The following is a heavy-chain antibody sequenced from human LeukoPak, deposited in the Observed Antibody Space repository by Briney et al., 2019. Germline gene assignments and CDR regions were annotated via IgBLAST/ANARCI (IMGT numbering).Heavy chain of an antibody. CDR3: ARDYDFWSGYSYYYYYYMDV. V-gene: IGHV1-18*01. D-gene: IGHD3-3*01. Sequence: ASVKVSCKASGYTFTSYGISWVRQAPGQGPEWMGWISAYNGNTNYAQKLQGRVSMTTDTSTSTAYMELRSLRSDDTAVYYCARDYDFWSGYSYYYYYYMDVWGKGTTVTVSS. CDR1: GYTFTSYG. J-gene: IGHJ6*03. CDR2: ISAYNGNT.